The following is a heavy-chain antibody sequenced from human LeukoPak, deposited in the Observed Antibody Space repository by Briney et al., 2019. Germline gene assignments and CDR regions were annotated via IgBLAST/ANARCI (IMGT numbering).Heavy chain of an antibody. J-gene: IGHJ3*02. Sequence: GASVKVSCKASGYTFTSYGISWVRQAPGQGLEWMGWISAYNGNTNYAQKLQGRVTMATDTSTSTAYMELRSLRSDDTAVYYCARGQGYYDSSGDPPSDAFDIWGQGTMVTVSS. D-gene: IGHD3-22*01. CDR2: ISAYNGNT. V-gene: IGHV1-18*01. CDR1: GYTFTSYG. CDR3: ARGQGYYDSSGDPPSDAFDI.